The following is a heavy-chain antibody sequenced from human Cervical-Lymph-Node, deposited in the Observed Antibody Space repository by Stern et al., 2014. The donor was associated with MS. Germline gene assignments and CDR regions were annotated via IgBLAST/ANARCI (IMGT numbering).Heavy chain of an antibody. CDR3: ARGYDLNYYYYGMDV. CDR2: LSGSGSTI. CDR1: GFTFSDYY. J-gene: IGHJ6*02. D-gene: IGHD5-12*01. V-gene: IGHV3-11*01. Sequence: VQLVESGGGLVQPGGSLRLSCAASGFTFSDYYMSWIRQAPGKGLECVSYLSGSGSTIYYADSVKGRFTISRDNAKNSLYLQMNSLRAEDTAVYYCARGYDLNYYYYGMDVWGQGTTVTVSS.